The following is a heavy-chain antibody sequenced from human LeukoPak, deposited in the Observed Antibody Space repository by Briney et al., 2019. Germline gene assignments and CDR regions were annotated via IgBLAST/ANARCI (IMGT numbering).Heavy chain of an antibody. CDR1: GFTFGKYW. D-gene: IGHD3-3*01. CDR3: ARDQYDTWSRRGNFDS. J-gene: IGHJ4*02. Sequence: GGSLRLSCVASGFTFGKYWMSWVRRAPGKGLEWVANIKLDGSEKNYVDSVKGRFTISRDNTKNSLYLQMNSLRAEDTAVFYCARDQYDTWSRRGNFDSWGQGTLVIVSS. CDR2: IKLDGSEK. V-gene: IGHV3-7*03.